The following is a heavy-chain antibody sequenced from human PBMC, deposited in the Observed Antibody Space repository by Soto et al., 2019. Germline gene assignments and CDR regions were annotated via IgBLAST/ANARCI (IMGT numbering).Heavy chain of an antibody. CDR1: GFTFSSYA. J-gene: IGHJ4*02. Sequence: HPGGSLRLSCAASGFTFSSYAMSWVRQAPGKGLEWVSAISGSGGSTYYADSVKGRFTISRDNSKNTLYLQMNSLRAEDTAVYYCAKDRAPITMIVVFTYYFDYWGQGTLVTVSS. D-gene: IGHD3-22*01. CDR2: ISGSGGST. V-gene: IGHV3-23*01. CDR3: AKDRAPITMIVVFTYYFDY.